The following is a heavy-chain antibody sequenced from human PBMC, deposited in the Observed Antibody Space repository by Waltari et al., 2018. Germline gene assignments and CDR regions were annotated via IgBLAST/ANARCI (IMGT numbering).Heavy chain of an antibody. CDR3: ATAPTFTIFGVAEGWCDP. CDR1: GYTLTELS. Sequence: QVQLVQSGAEVKKPGASVKVSCRVSGYTLTELSMHWVRQAPGKGLEWMGGFDPEDGETIYDQKFQGRVTMTEDTSTDTAYMELSSLRSEDTAVYYCATAPTFTIFGVAEGWCDPWGQGTLVTVSS. CDR2: FDPEDGET. J-gene: IGHJ5*02. V-gene: IGHV1-24*01. D-gene: IGHD3-3*01.